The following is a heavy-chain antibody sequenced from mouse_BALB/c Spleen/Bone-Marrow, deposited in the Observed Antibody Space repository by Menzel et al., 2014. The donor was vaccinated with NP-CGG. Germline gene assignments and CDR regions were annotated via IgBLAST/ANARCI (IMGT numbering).Heavy chain of an antibody. V-gene: IGHV2-9*02. CDR3: AREGRGYYGSSGAAMDY. J-gene: IGHJ4*01. Sequence: VKLVESGPGLVAPSQSLSITCTVSGFSLTSYGVHWVRQPPGKGLEWLGVIWAGGSTSYNSALTSRLSINQDNSKSXVFLKLNSLQTDDTATYYCAREGRGYYGSSGAAMDYWGQGTSVTVSS. CDR2: IWAGGST. CDR1: GFSLTSYG. D-gene: IGHD1-1*01.